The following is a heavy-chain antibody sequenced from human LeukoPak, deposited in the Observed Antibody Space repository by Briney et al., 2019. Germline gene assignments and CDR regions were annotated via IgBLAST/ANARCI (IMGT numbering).Heavy chain of an antibody. CDR3: ARRLGYCSSTSCLNWFDP. Sequence: GASVKVSCKASGYTFTSYDINWVRQATGQGLEWMGWMNPNSGNTGYAQKFQGRVTITRNTSISTAYMELSSLRSEDTAVYYCARRLGYCSSTSCLNWFDPWGQGTLVTVSS. CDR1: GYTFTSYD. V-gene: IGHV1-8*03. J-gene: IGHJ5*02. D-gene: IGHD2-2*01. CDR2: MNPNSGNT.